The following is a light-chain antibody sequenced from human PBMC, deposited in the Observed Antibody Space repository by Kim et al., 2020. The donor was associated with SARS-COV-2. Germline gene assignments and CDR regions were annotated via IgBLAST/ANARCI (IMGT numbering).Light chain of an antibody. CDR1: QSVSSSY. Sequence: EIVLTQSPGTLSLSPGERATLSCRASQSVSSSYLAWYQQKPGQAPRLLIYGACSRATGIPDRFSGSGSGTDFTLTISRLGPEDFAVYYCQQYGSSPPWTFGQGTKVDIK. CDR3: QQYGSSPPWT. V-gene: IGKV3-20*01. J-gene: IGKJ1*01. CDR2: GAC.